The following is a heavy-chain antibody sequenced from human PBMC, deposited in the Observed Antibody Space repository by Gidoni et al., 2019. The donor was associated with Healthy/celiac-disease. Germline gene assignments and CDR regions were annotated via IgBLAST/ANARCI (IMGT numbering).Heavy chain of an antibody. CDR1: GGSFSGYY. Sequence: QVHLQQWGAGLLKPSETLSLTCAVYGGSFSGYYWSWIRQPPGKGLEWIGEIKHSGSTNYNPSLKSRVTISVDTSKNQFSPKLSSVTAADTAVYYCARGGGTGYFDYWGQGTLVTVSS. J-gene: IGHJ4*02. CDR3: ARGGGTGYFDY. CDR2: IKHSGST. V-gene: IGHV4-34*01. D-gene: IGHD1-1*01.